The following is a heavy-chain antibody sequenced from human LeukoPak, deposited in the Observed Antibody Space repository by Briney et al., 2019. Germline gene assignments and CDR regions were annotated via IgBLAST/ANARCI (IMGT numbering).Heavy chain of an antibody. CDR1: GFTFSSYS. V-gene: IGHV3-21*01. J-gene: IGHJ4*02. CDR3: ARFPIGSSGPGMFDY. D-gene: IGHD6-19*01. Sequence: GGSLRLSCAASGFTFSSYSMNWVRQAPGKGLEWVSSISSSSSYIYYADSVKGRFTISRDNAKNSLYLQMNSLRAEDTAVYYCARFPIGSSGPGMFDYWGQGTLVTVSS. CDR2: ISSSSSYI.